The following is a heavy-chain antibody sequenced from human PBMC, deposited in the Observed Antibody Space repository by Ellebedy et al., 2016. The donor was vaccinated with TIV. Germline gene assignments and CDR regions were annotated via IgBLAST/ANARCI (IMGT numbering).Heavy chain of an antibody. CDR1: GDSISSSGYY. V-gene: IGHV4-39*01. CDR2: LSYSGSA. Sequence: GSLRLSXSVSGDSISSSGYYWGWIRQPPGKGLEWIGTLSYSGSAYFNPSLKSRVTISVDTSKNQFSLKLTSVTAADTAVYYCARLPDYNGSGGYRWGQGTLVTVSS. D-gene: IGHD3-10*01. CDR3: ARLPDYNGSGGYR. J-gene: IGHJ4*02.